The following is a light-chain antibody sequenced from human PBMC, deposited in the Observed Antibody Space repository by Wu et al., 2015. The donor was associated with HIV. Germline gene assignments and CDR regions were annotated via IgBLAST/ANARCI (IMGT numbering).Light chain of an antibody. CDR2: GAS. V-gene: IGKV3-15*01. CDR1: QNIDNR. CDR3: QQYNNWPLFT. Sequence: DIVMTQSPATLSGSPGERVTLSCRASQNIDNRLAWYYHKPGQAPRLLIYGASTRATGISARFSGSGSGTEFTLIISSLQSEDFAVYYCQQYNNWPLFTFGRGTRVEI. J-gene: IGKJ3*01.